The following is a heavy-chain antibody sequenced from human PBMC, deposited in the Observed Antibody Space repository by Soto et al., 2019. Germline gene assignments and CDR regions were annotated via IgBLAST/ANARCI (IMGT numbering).Heavy chain of an antibody. CDR2: ISYDGSNK. CDR1: GFTFSSYA. J-gene: IGHJ4*02. Sequence: TGGSLRLSCAASGFTFSSYAMHWVRQAPGKGLEWVEVISYDGSNKYYAYSVKGRFTISIDNSKNTLYLQMNSLRAEDTAVYYCARSSPITMIVVVITQPLVYWGQGTLVTVSS. D-gene: IGHD3-22*01. CDR3: ARSSPITMIVVVITQPLVY. V-gene: IGHV3-30-3*01.